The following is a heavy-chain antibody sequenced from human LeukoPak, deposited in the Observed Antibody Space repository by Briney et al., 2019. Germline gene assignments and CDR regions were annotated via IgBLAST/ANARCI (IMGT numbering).Heavy chain of an antibody. CDR3: ARGYCSGGRCYPFDY. CDR1: GFTFSAYA. D-gene: IGHD2-15*01. J-gene: IGHJ4*02. Sequence: GGSLRLSCAASGFTFSAYAMTWVRQAPGKGLEWVSYISSSSGTTYYADSVKGRFTISRDNSKNTLSLQMNSLRAEDTAVYYCARGYCSGGRCYPFDYWGQGTLVTVSP. CDR2: ISSSSGTT. V-gene: IGHV3-48*01.